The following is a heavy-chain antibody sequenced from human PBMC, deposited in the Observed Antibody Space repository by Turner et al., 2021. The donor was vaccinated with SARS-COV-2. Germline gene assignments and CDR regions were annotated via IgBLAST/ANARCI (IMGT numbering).Heavy chain of an antibody. J-gene: IGHJ4*01. CDR1: GFTFRSYG. Sequence: QVQLAESGGGVVQPGRSLRLSCAASGFTFRSYGMHWVRQAPGKGLEWVALMAYDGSQEYYRDSVKGRFTISRDNSRNTLSLQMNNLRIEDTGVYYCARDYTTITMFWGPSLRLDNWGHGTRVTVSS. CDR3: ARDYTTITMFWGPSLRLDN. CDR2: MAYDGSQE. V-gene: IGHV3-33*05. D-gene: IGHD3-16*01.